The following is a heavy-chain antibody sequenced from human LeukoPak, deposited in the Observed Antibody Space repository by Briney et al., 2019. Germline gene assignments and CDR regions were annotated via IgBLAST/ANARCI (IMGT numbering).Heavy chain of an antibody. CDR3: AREDVLRYFEI. J-gene: IGHJ3*02. CDR1: GGPISSGDYY. CDR2: IYYSGST. V-gene: IGHV4-30-4*01. Sequence: PSQPLSLPCTLWGGPISSGDYYWSSSRQPPGKGREWLGYIYYSGSTYYNPSLKSRVTISVDTSKNQFSLKLSSVTAADTAVYYCAREDVLRYFEIWGQGTMVTVSS. D-gene: IGHD3-9*01.